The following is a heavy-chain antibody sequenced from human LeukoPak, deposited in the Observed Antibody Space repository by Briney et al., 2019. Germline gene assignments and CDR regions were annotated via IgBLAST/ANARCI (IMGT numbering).Heavy chain of an antibody. Sequence: SGTLSLTCTVSGGSISSSSNFWGWIRQPPGKGLEWIGSISYSGSTYYNPSLKIRVTISVDMSKNQFSLKLSSVTAADTAVYYCARLTPYSGSPLGDYWGQGTLVTVSS. CDR1: GGSISSSSNF. J-gene: IGHJ4*02. D-gene: IGHD1-26*01. CDR3: ARLTPYSGSPLGDY. CDR2: ISYSGST. V-gene: IGHV4-39*01.